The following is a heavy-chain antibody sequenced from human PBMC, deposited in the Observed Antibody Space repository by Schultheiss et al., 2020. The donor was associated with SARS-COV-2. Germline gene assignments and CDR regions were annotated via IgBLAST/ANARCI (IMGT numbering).Heavy chain of an antibody. CDR2: IYHSGST. J-gene: IGHJ4*02. CDR3: ARVPAAIGEGYFDY. V-gene: IGHV4-4*09. D-gene: IGHD2-2*02. CDR1: GGSISSYY. Sequence: SETLSLICTVSGGSISSYYWSWIRQPPGKGLEWIGYIYHSGSTYYNPSLKSRVTISVDTSKNQFSLKLSSVTAADTAVYYCARVPAAIGEGYFDYWGQGTLVTVSS.